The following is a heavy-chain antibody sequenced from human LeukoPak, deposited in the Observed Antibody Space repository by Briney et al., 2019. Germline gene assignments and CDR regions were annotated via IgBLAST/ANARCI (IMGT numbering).Heavy chain of an antibody. V-gene: IGHV5-51*01. Sequence: GKSLKISCKGSGYSFTSYWIGWVRQMPGKGLEWMGIIYPGDSDTRYSPSFQGQVTISADKSISTAYLQWSSLKASDTAMYYCARTFSSSWSQRGGYFDYWGQGTVVTVSS. D-gene: IGHD6-13*01. J-gene: IGHJ4*02. CDR2: IYPGDSDT. CDR1: GYSFTSYW. CDR3: ARTFSSSWSQRGGYFDY.